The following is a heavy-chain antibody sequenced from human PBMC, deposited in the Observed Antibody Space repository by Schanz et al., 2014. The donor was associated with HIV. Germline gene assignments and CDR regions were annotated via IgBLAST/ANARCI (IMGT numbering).Heavy chain of an antibody. CDR2: INPNSGGT. V-gene: IGHV1-8*02. J-gene: IGHJ3*01. CDR3: ARVFRSTVRYEL. CDR1: GGTFSSYA. Sequence: QVQLVQSGAEVKKPGASVKVSCKASGGTFSSYAISWVRQAPGQGHEWMGWINPNSGGTKYAQKFQGRVTMTRNIAMGTAFMELRSLRSEDTAVYFCARVFRSTVRYELWGQGTRVSVSA. D-gene: IGHD1-20*01.